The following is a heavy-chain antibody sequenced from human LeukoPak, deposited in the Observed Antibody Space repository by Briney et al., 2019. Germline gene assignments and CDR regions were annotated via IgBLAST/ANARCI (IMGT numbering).Heavy chain of an antibody. CDR3: ASFPDY. CDR2: IYSGGNT. CDR1: GFTVSSNY. J-gene: IGHJ4*02. V-gene: IGHV3-66*01. Sequence: GGSLRLSCAASGFTVSSNYMTWVRQAPGKGLEWVSVIYSGGNTYYADSVEGRFTISRDNSKNTLFLQMNSLRVEDTAVYYCASFPDYWGQGTLVTVSS.